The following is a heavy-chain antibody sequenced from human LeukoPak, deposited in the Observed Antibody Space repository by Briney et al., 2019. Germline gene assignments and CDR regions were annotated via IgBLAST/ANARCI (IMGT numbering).Heavy chain of an antibody. CDR1: GFTFSSYA. Sequence: GGTLRLSCAASGFTFSSYAMHWVRQAPGKGLEWVAVISYDGSNKYYADSVKGRFTISRDNSKNTLYLQMNSLRAEDTAVYYCARDMHGGYEGGAFDIWGQGTMVTVSS. J-gene: IGHJ3*02. CDR2: ISYDGSNK. V-gene: IGHV3-30*04. CDR3: ARDMHGGYEGGAFDI. D-gene: IGHD5-12*01.